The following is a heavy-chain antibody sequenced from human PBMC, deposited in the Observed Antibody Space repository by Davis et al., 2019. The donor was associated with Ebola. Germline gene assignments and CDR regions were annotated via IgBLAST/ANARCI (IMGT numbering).Heavy chain of an antibody. CDR2: IYYSGST. D-gene: IGHD1-26*01. V-gene: IGHV4-59*01. CDR1: GGSIRSYY. J-gene: IGHJ4*02. Sequence: SETLSLTCTVSGGSIRSYYWSWIRQPPGKGLEWIGYIYYSGSTNYNPSLKSRVTISVDTSKNQFSLKLSSVTAADTAVYYCARGKNWEPFDYWGQGTLVTVSS. CDR3: ARGKNWEPFDY.